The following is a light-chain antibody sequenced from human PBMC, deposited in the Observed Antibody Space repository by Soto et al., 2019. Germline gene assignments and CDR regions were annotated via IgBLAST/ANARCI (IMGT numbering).Light chain of an antibody. CDR1: QGIRND. Sequence: DIQMTQSPSTLSASVGDRVTITCRASQGIRNDLGWYQQKPGKAPKRLIYDASTLESGVPSRFSGSGSGTTFTLTISSLQSDDFATYYCLQYNGYYRTFGQGTKVDIK. J-gene: IGKJ1*01. CDR2: DAS. CDR3: LQYNGYYRT. V-gene: IGKV1-17*01.